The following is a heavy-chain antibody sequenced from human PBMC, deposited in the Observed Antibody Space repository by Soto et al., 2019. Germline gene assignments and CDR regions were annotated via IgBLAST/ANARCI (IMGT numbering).Heavy chain of an antibody. CDR2: ISAYNGNT. CDR1: GYTFTSYG. Sequence: GASVKVSCKASGYTFTSYGISWVRQAPGQGLEWMGWISAYNGNTSYAQKLQGRVTMTTDTSTSTAYMELRSLRSDDTAVYYCARWGGYSGYVAHEINYYYYGMDVWGQGTTVTVSS. D-gene: IGHD5-12*01. V-gene: IGHV1-18*01. J-gene: IGHJ6*02. CDR3: ARWGGYSGYVAHEINYYYYGMDV.